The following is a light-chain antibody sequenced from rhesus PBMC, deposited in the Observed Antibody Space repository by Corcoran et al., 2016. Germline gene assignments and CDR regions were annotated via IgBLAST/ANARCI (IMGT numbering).Light chain of an antibody. CDR2: GAS. CDR1: QSVSSD. CDR3: LQSSNWYS. Sequence: EIVMTQSPATLALSPGERATAPCRASQSVSSDLAWDQQKPGQAPRLLIYGASSRATAIPARFSGSGSGTEFTLTISSLEPEDVGVYFCLQSSNWYSFGQVTKVEIE. V-gene: IGKV3-24*04. J-gene: IGKJ2*01.